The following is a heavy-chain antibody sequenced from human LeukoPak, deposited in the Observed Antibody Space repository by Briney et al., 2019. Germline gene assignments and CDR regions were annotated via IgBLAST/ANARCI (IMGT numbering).Heavy chain of an antibody. J-gene: IGHJ4*02. CDR1: GFTFSSYA. CDR3: ATRYVGEMATIRSDY. V-gene: IGHV3-23*01. D-gene: IGHD5-24*01. Sequence: GGSLRLSCAASGFTFSSYAMSWVRQAPGKGLEWVSGISGSGGSTYYADFVKGRFTISRDNSKNTLYLQMNSLRAEDTAVFYCATRYVGEMATIRSDYWGQGTLVTVSS. CDR2: ISGSGGST.